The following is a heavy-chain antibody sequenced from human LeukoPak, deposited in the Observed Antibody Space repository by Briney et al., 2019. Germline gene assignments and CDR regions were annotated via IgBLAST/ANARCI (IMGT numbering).Heavy chain of an antibody. J-gene: IGHJ4*02. CDR1: GFPFGDYA. V-gene: IGHV3-43*02. Sequence: GGSLRLSCATSGFPFGDYAFHWVRQVPGKGLEWVCSISRDGGTTSYGESVRGRFTISGDNNKNSLFLYMNSLRSEDSALYFCAKEFSGSYENWGQGALVTVSS. CDR2: ISRDGGTT. D-gene: IGHD3-10*01. CDR3: AKEFSGSYEN.